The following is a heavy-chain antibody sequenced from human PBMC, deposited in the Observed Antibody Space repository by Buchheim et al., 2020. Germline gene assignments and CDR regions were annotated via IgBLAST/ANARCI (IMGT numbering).Heavy chain of an antibody. Sequence: QVQLQESGPGLVKPSETLSLTCSVSGGSVSSNSFFWSWIRQPPGKGLEWIGYIYYSGNTNYDPSLKSRVTIPVDTSKNQFSLNLRSVTDADTAIYYCARVHSYRLGYFEYWGQG. CDR2: IYYSGNT. CDR1: GGSVSSNSFF. V-gene: IGHV4-61*01. D-gene: IGHD5-18*01. J-gene: IGHJ4*02. CDR3: ARVHSYRLGYFEY.